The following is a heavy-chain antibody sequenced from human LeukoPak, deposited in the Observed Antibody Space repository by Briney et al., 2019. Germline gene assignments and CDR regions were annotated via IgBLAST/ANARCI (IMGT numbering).Heavy chain of an antibody. J-gene: IGHJ4*02. CDR2: INPSGDST. V-gene: IGHV1-46*01. CDR1: GYTSTNYY. D-gene: IGHD6-19*01. Sequence: ASVKDSCKASGYTSTNYYMHSVRQAPGQGREWMGVINPSGDSTRYEQKFQDRVTMTRETSTRTVYMELSSLRSEDTAVYYCARGYSSSYRIDYWGQGTLVTVSS. CDR3: ARGYSSSYRIDY.